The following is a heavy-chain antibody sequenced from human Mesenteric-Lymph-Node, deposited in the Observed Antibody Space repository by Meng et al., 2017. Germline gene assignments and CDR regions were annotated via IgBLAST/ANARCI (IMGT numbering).Heavy chain of an antibody. D-gene: IGHD6-19*01. CDR2: ISNGVSST. CDR3: AKDLNSVAGTVYYYYYGMDV. CDR1: GFTFSDYY. V-gene: IGHV3-11*01. J-gene: IGHJ6*02. Sequence: GGSLRLSCAASGFTFSDYYMTWIRQAPGKGLEWVSYISNGVSSTYYADSVRGRFTISRDNAKNSLYLQMNSLRAEDTAVYYCAKDLNSVAGTVYYYYYGMDVWGQGTTVTVSS.